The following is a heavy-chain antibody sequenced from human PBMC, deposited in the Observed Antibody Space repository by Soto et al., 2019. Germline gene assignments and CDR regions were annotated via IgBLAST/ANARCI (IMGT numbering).Heavy chain of an antibody. D-gene: IGHD2-2*01. Sequence: SETLSLTCTVSGGSISFYYWSWIRQSPGKGMEWIGYISYSGSTDYNPSLKSRLTMSVDTSKNQFSMKLSSVTAADTAMYYCARHVPYCSDTSHCAYGMDVWGQGTTVTVSS. J-gene: IGHJ6*02. CDR3: ARHVPYCSDTSHCAYGMDV. CDR2: ISYSGST. V-gene: IGHV4-59*08. CDR1: GGSISFYY.